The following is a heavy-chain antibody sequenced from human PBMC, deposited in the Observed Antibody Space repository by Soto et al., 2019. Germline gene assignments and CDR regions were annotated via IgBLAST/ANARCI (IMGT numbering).Heavy chain of an antibody. CDR3: ARDRYYGSGTYYNFYSGMDV. V-gene: IGHV4-30-4*01. Sequence: SETLSLTCTVSGGSIISGDYYWTWLRQPPGKGLEWIGNIFHSGSTYYTPSLQSRVTISLDTSKNHFSLKLSSVTPADTAVYYCARDRYYGSGTYYNFYSGMDVWGQGTTVTVSS. CDR1: GGSIISGDYY. D-gene: IGHD3-10*01. CDR2: IFHSGST. J-gene: IGHJ6*02.